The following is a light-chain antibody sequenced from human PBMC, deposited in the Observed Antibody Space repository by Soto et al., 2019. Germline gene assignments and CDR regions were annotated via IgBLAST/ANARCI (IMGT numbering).Light chain of an antibody. V-gene: IGKV3-15*01. Sequence: EIVMTQSPATLSLSPGERATLSCRASQTIDNTLAWYQRKPGQAPRLLIYDASTRATGVPARFSGSGSGTEFTLTISSLQSEDFATYYCHQYNYYRPTFGQGTKVDI. CDR1: QTIDNT. J-gene: IGKJ1*01. CDR3: HQYNYYRPT. CDR2: DAS.